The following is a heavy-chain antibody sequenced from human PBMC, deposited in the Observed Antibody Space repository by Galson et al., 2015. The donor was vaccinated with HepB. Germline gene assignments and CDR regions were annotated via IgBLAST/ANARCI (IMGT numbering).Heavy chain of an antibody. CDR1: GFTFSDYY. CDR2: IWYDAINE. CDR3: ARVHQTVAGSDY. V-gene: IGHV3-33*08. D-gene: IGHD6-19*01. Sequence: SLRLSCAASGFTFSDYYMSWIRQAPGKGLEWVAVIWYDAINEYYADSVKGRFTISRDNSKNTVSLQMNSLRDEDTAVYCCARVHQTVAGSDYWGQGTLVSVSS. J-gene: IGHJ4*02.